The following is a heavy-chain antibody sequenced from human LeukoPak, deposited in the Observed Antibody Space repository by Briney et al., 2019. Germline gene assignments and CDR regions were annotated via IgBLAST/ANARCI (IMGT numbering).Heavy chain of an antibody. Sequence: ASVKVSCKASGYTFTSYGISWVRQAPGQGLEWMGWINPNSGGTNYAQKFQGRVTMTRDTSISTAYMELSRLRSDDTAVYYCARDSSGYYIFDYWGQGTLVTVSS. D-gene: IGHD3-22*01. V-gene: IGHV1-2*02. CDR2: INPNSGGT. CDR1: GYTFTSYG. J-gene: IGHJ4*02. CDR3: ARDSSGYYIFDY.